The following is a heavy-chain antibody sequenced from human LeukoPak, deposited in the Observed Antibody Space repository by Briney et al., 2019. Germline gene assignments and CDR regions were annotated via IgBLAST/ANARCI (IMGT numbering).Heavy chain of an antibody. CDR2: MNPNSGNT. Sequence: ASVRVSCKASGYTFTSHDINWVRQAIGQGLEWMGWMNPNSGNTGYAQKFQGRVTMTRNTSISTAYMELGSLTSEDTAVYYCARVQGSSGWYYFDYWGQGTLVTVSS. CDR3: ARVQGSSGWYYFDY. V-gene: IGHV1-8*01. CDR1: GYTFTSHD. J-gene: IGHJ4*02. D-gene: IGHD6-19*01.